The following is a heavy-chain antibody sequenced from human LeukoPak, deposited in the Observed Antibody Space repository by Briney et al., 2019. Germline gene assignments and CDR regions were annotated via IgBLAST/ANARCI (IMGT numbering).Heavy chain of an antibody. V-gene: IGHV3-21*01. CDR3: ARCLYYYDSSVYAAGLDY. J-gene: IGHJ4*02. Sequence: PGGSLRLSCAASGFTFSSYSMNWVRQAPGKGLEWVSSISSSSSYIYYADSVKGRFTISRDNAKNSLYLQMNSLRAEDTAVYYCARCLYYYDSSVYAAGLDYWGQGTLVTVSS. CDR1: GFTFSSYS. D-gene: IGHD3-22*01. CDR2: ISSSSSYI.